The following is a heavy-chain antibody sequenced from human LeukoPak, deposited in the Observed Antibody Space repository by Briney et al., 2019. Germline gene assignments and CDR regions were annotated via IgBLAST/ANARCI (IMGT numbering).Heavy chain of an antibody. D-gene: IGHD6-13*01. CDR1: GYTFISYD. CDR3: ARGRAAAGPRRPDS. CDR2: MNPNTGGT. Sequence: ASVKVSCKPSGYTFISYDLNWVRQATGQGLEWMAWMNPNTGGTGYAQKFQGRVTMTRNTSISTAYMELSSLRSEDTAVYYCARGRAAAGPRRPDSWGQGTLVTVSS. V-gene: IGHV1-8*01. J-gene: IGHJ4*02.